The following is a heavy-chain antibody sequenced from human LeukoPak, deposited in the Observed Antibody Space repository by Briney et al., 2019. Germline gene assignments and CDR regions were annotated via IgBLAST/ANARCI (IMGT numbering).Heavy chain of an antibody. CDR1: GYTFTGYY. Sequence: GASVTVSCTTSGYTFTGYYIHWVRQAPGQGLEWMGRINPNSGGTNYAQKFQGRVTMTRDTSISTAYMELSRLTSDDTAVYYCARDRGGSGTSCYDYWGQGTLVTVSS. CDR3: ARDRGGSGTSCYDY. J-gene: IGHJ4*02. D-gene: IGHD2-2*01. V-gene: IGHV1-2*06. CDR2: INPNSGGT.